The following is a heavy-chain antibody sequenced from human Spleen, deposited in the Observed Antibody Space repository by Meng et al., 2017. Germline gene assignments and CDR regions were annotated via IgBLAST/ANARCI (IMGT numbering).Heavy chain of an antibody. D-gene: IGHD4-17*01. V-gene: IGHV4-59*01. CDR2: IYYSGST. Sequence: GSLRLSCAGSGFTFSLYSMNWVRQPPGKGLEWIGYIYYSGSTNYNPSLKSRVTISIDTSKNQFSLKLSSVTAADTAVYYCARDPTGGDYGNWFDPWGQGTLVTVSS. J-gene: IGHJ5*02. CDR1: GFTFSLYS. CDR3: ARDPTGGDYGNWFDP.